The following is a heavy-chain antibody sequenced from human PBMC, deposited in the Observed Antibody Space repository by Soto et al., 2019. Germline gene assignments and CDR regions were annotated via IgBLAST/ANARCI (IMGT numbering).Heavy chain of an antibody. CDR1: GYTFTGYY. CDR2: INPNSGGT. D-gene: IGHD6-6*01. J-gene: IGHJ5*02. CDR3: AREYSSSSGVYAWFDP. Sequence: ASVKVSFKASGYTFTGYYMHWVRQAPVQGLEWMGWINPNSGGTNYAQKFQGRVPMTRDTSISTAYMELSRLRSDDTAVYYCAREYSSSSGVYAWFDPWGQGTLVTVSS. V-gene: IGHV1-2*02.